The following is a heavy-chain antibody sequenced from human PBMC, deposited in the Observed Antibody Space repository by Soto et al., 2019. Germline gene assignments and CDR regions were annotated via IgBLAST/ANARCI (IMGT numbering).Heavy chain of an antibody. CDR2: IIPIFGTA. Sequence: QVQLVQSGAEVKKPGSSVKVSCKASGGTFSSYAISWVRQAPGQGLEWMGGIIPIFGTANYAQKFQGRVTITADESTRTAYMELSRLRSEDTAVYYCARDGYNWNYEPRGVFDYWGQGTLVTVSS. D-gene: IGHD1-7*01. CDR1: GGTFSSYA. J-gene: IGHJ4*02. CDR3: ARDGYNWNYEPRGVFDY. V-gene: IGHV1-69*01.